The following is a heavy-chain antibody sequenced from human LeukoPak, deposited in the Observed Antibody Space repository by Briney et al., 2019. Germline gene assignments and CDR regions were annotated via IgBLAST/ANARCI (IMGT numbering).Heavy chain of an antibody. V-gene: IGHV1-2*02. Sequence: ASVTVSCKASGYTFIDYFLHWVRQAPGQRLEWMGRINHRSGATRYAEKMQGRVTMTRDTAISTAYMDLSRMGSDDTAIYYCARAIGGTLGGAFDLWGQGTMVIVSS. CDR3: ARAIGGTLGGAFDL. CDR1: GYTFIDYF. D-gene: IGHD1-7*01. J-gene: IGHJ3*01. CDR2: INHRSGAT.